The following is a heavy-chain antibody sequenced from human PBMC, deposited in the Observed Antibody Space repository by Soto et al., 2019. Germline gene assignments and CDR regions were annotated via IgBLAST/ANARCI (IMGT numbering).Heavy chain of an antibody. CDR2: INPNSGGT. CDR3: SRGSTVVKIMSLHNWFDP. D-gene: IGHD4-17*01. CDR1: GYTFTGYY. J-gene: IGHJ5*02. V-gene: IGHV1-2*04. Sequence: ASVKVSCKASGYTFTGYYMHWVRRAPGQGLEWMGWINPNSGGTNYAQKFQGWVTMTRDTSISTTYMELSRLRSDDTAAYYCSRGSTVVKIMSLHNWFDPWGQGALVTVSS.